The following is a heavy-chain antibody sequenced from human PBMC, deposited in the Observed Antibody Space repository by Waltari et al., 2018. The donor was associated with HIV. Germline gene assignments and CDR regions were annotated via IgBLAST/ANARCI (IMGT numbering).Heavy chain of an antibody. CDR3: VRDDPGYGPIDF. J-gene: IGHJ4*02. V-gene: IGHV3-21*04. CDR2: SRRGNNEK. D-gene: IGHD3-10*01. CDR1: GFDFRHYS. Sequence: DVYLVESGGGVVTTGGSIRLTCEASGFDFRHYSLNWVRQSPMRGLEGVASSRRGNNEKNYLDSVRGRFVISRDNSESSVYLQMDSLREEDTATYFCVRDDPGYGPIDFWGQGTLVTV.